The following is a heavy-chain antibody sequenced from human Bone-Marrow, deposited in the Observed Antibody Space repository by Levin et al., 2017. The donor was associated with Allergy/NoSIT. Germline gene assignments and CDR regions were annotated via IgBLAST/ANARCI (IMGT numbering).Heavy chain of an antibody. V-gene: IGHV1-46*01. Sequence: EASVKVSCKASGYTFTSNYIHWVRQAPGQGLEWMGIINPTGGSTSYAQKFQGRITMTRDTSTSSVYMELSSLTSEDTAVYYCARGGKANINWGSGDYWGQGTLVTVSS. CDR2: INPTGGST. J-gene: IGHJ4*02. CDR3: ARGGKANINWGSGDY. CDR1: GYTFTSNY. D-gene: IGHD7-27*01.